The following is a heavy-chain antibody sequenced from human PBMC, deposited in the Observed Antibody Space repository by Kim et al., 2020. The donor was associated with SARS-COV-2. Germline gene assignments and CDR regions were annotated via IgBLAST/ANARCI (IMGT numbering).Heavy chain of an antibody. Sequence: DSVKGRFTISRANDKNTLYLQMNSLRAEDTAVYYCARVWVRLFHPFGMDVWGQGTTVTVSS. D-gene: IGHD3-16*01. CDR3: ARVWVRLFHPFGMDV. J-gene: IGHJ6*02. V-gene: IGHV3-74*01.